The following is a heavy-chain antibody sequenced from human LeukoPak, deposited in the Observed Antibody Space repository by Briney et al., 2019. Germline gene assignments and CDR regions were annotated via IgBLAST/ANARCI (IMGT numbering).Heavy chain of an antibody. CDR1: GFTLSTYW. CDR2: LHSNGAFT. V-gene: IGHV3-74*01. J-gene: IGHJ4*01. D-gene: IGHD2-21*02. CDR3: ARFVVVAAGDY. Sequence: GRSQRLTCSASGFTLSTYWMHCARQAPGKGPLWPARLHSNGAFTTYADSVKGRFTISRDTAKNTLYLQMNSLRVEDTAVYYCARFVVVAAGDYWGQGTLVTVSS.